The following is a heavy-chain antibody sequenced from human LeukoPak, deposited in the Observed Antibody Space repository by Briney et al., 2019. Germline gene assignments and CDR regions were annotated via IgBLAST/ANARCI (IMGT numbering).Heavy chain of an antibody. Sequence: SGGSLRLSCAASGFTLRSYDMHWVRQVTGKGLEWVSAIGISGDTYYPGSVKGRFTISRDNAKNTLYLQMNSLRAEDTAVYFCTRARGGNWFDTWGQGTLVTVSS. V-gene: IGHV3-13*01. J-gene: IGHJ5*02. CDR1: GFTLRSYD. CDR2: IGISGDT. CDR3: TRARGGNWFDT. D-gene: IGHD3-10*01.